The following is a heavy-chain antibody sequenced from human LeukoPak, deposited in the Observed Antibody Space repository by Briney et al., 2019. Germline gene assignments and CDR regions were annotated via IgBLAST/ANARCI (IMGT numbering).Heavy chain of an antibody. V-gene: IGHV3-33*01. D-gene: IGHD1-26*01. Sequence: PGGSLRLSCATSGFSFSIYGMHWVRQAQGKGLEWVALTWYDGSNKNYADSVKGRFTISRDNSKNTLYLQMNSLRGEDTAVYYCARGGLTIAKATTSWYLDYWGQGTLVTVSS. CDR3: ARGGLTIAKATTSWYLDY. J-gene: IGHJ4*02. CDR1: GFSFSIYG. CDR2: TWYDGSNK.